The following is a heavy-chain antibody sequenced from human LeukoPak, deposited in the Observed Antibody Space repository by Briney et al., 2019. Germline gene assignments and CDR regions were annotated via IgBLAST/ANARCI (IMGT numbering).Heavy chain of an antibody. CDR3: ARRTSSSWSGGYFQH. CDR1: GGTFSSYA. Sequence: ASVKVSCKASGGTFSSYAISWMRQAPGQGLEWMGGIIPIFGTANYAQKFQGRVTITADESTSTAYMELSSLRSEDTAVYYCARRTSSSWSGGYFQHWGQGTLVTVSS. CDR2: IIPIFGTA. D-gene: IGHD6-13*01. V-gene: IGHV1-69*13. J-gene: IGHJ1*01.